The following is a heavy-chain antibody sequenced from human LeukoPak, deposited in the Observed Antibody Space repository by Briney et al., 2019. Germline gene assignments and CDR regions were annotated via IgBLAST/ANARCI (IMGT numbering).Heavy chain of an antibody. CDR2: ISGSGGSI. D-gene: IGHD6-13*01. V-gene: IGHV3-23*01. CDR1: GFTFSSYA. J-gene: IGHJ4*02. CDR3: AKGSSSWQMGAFDY. Sequence: GGSLRLSCAASGFTFSSYAMSWVRQAPGKGLEWVSAISGSGGSIYYADSVKGRFTISRDNPKNTLYLQMNSLRAEDTAVYYCAKGSSSWQMGAFDYWGQGTLVTVSS.